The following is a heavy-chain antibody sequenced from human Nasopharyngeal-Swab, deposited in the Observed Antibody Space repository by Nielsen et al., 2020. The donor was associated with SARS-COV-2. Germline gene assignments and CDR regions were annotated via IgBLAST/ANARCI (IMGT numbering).Heavy chain of an antibody. CDR3: ALIRGAAGS. V-gene: IGHV3-72*01. Sequence: LSLTCAASGFIFSDYFIDWVRQAPGRGLEWVGRNKNKVYSHTTEYAASVTGRYTISRDDAKNSAFLQMNSLKIEDTAVYYCALIRGAAGSWGQGTLVTVHS. CDR1: GFIFSDYF. D-gene: IGHD6-13*01. CDR2: NKNKVYSHTT. J-gene: IGHJ5*02.